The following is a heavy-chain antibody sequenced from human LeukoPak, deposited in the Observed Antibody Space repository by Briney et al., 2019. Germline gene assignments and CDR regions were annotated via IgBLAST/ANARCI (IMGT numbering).Heavy chain of an antibody. CDR3: ASQLYSSSFAGSNYYYYYGMDV. V-gene: IGHV3-74*01. CDR1: GFTFSSHL. CDR2: ISSDGTYT. Sequence: PGGSLRLSCAASGFTFSSHLMHWVRHAPGKGLVWVSRISSDGTYTNYADSVRGRFTISRDNAKNTLYLQMNSLRAEDTAVYYCASQLYSSSFAGSNYYYYYGMDVWGQGTTVTVSS. D-gene: IGHD6-6*01. J-gene: IGHJ6*02.